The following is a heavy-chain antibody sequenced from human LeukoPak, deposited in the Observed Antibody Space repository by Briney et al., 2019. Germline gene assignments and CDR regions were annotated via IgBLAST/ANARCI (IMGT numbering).Heavy chain of an antibody. J-gene: IGHJ4*02. CDR2: ISSSSYI. D-gene: IGHD5-24*01. Sequence: GGSLRLSCEASGFTFSSYSMNWVRQAPGKGLEWVSSISSSSYIYYADSVKGRFTNSRDNAKNSLYLRMNSLRAEDTAVYYGARENGYDYWGQGTLVTVSS. CDR1: GFTFSSYS. CDR3: ARENGYDY. V-gene: IGHV3-21*01.